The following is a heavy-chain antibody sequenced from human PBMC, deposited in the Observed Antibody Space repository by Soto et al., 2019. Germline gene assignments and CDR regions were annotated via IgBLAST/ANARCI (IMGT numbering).Heavy chain of an antibody. CDR2: INSVSVGA. CDR3: ARGGSYYAP. V-gene: IGHV1-2*02. CDR1: GDTHTIYF. Sequence: QVQLVQSGAEVKQPGASVRVSCKASGDTHTIYFIHWLRQAPGQGLEWMGWINSVSVGANYAPRFQGRVAMTRSRSSATAFMELSRLRSDDTAVYYCARGGSYYAPWGQGTLVTVSS. D-gene: IGHD1-26*01. J-gene: IGHJ5*02.